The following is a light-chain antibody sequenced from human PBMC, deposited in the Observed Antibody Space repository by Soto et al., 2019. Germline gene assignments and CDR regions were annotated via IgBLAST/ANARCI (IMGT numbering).Light chain of an antibody. V-gene: IGLV2-14*01. CDR1: SSDVGGYNY. J-gene: IGLJ1*01. CDR2: EVS. CDR3: SSYTSSSTLYV. Sequence: QSVLTQPASVSGSPGQSITISCTGTSSDVGGYNYVSWHQQNPGKAPKLMIYEVSNRPSGVSNRFSGSKSGNTASLTISGLQAEDEADYYCSSYTSSSTLYVFGTGTKVTV.